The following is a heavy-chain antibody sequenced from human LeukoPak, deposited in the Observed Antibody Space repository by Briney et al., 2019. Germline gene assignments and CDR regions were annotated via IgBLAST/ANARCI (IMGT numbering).Heavy chain of an antibody. CDR3: ARVRGAAGTSYFDS. D-gene: IGHD6-13*01. CDR1: GGSITSGDW. CDR2: IYHSGSP. V-gene: IGHV4-4*03. Sequence: PGTLSLTCAVSGGSITSGDWWSWVRQPPGKGLEWIGEIYHSGSPNYNPSLKSRVIISVDKSKSQFSLRLTSVTAADTAVYYCARVRGAAGTSYFDSWGQGTLVTVSS. J-gene: IGHJ4*02.